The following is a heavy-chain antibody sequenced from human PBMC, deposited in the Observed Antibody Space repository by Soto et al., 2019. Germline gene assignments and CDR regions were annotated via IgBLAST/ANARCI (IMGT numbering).Heavy chain of an antibody. D-gene: IGHD1-1*01. J-gene: IGHJ4*02. CDR1: WYSFTSYW. CDR3: ARVPSTGPYYFDY. Sequence: GEFLKISCKASWYSFTSYWVGWVRQMPGKGLEWMGIIYPGDSDTRYSPSFQGQVTISADKSISTASLQWSSLKDSDTAMYYCARVPSTGPYYFDYWGQRTLVTVSS. V-gene: IGHV5-51*01. CDR2: IYPGDSDT.